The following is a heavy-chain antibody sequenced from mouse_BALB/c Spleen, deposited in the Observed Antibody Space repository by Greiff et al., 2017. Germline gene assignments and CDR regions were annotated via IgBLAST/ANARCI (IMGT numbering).Heavy chain of an antibody. J-gene: IGHJ1*01. CDR1: GFTFNTYA. CDR2: IRSKSNNYAT. Sequence: EVQLQQSGGGLVQPKGSLKLSCAASGFTFNTYAMNWVRQAPGKGLEWVARIRSKSNNYATYYADSVKDRFTISRDDSQSMLYLQMNNLKTEDTAMYYCVRHGYYGSSSDWYFDVWGAGTTVTVSS. CDR3: VRHGYYGSSSDWYFDV. D-gene: IGHD1-1*01. V-gene: IGHV10-1*02.